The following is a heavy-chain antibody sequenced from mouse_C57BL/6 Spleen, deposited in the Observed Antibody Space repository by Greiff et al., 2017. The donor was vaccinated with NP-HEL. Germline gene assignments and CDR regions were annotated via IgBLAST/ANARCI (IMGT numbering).Heavy chain of an antibody. D-gene: IGHD2-4*01. Sequence: QVQLKESGAELAKPGASVKLSCKASGYTFTSYWMHWVKQRPGQGLEWIGYINPSSGYTKYNQKFKDKATLTADKSSSKAYMQLSSLTYEDSAVYYCARSRVYDYDVLYAMDYWGQGTSVTVSS. V-gene: IGHV1-7*01. CDR2: INPSSGYT. CDR1: GYTFTSYW. CDR3: ARSRVYDYDVLYAMDY. J-gene: IGHJ4*01.